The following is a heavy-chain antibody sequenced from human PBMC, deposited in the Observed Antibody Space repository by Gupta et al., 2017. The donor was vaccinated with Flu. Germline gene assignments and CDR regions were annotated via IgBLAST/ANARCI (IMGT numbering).Heavy chain of an antibody. J-gene: IGHJ4*02. Sequence: SGAEVKKPGSSVKVSCQASGVTFSDYAINWVRRAPGQGLEWMGGIIPVFGPTNYAQKFQGRVTITADESTNTAYLELSNLRSEDTAVYYCARKAGGYCSGGTCYSLDYWGQGTLVTVSS. V-gene: IGHV1-69*01. CDR2: IIPVFGPT. D-gene: IGHD2-15*01. CDR1: GVTFSDYA. CDR3: ARKAGGYCSGGTCYSLDY.